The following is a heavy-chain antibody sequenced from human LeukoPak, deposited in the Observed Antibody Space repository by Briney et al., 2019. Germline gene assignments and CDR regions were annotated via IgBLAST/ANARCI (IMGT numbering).Heavy chain of an antibody. CDR2: IYYSGST. CDR3: ARDLLIAAQSPYYYYYYMDV. CDR1: GGSFSSHY. V-gene: IGHV4-59*11. Sequence: SETLSLTCTVSGGSFSSHYWNWIRQPPGKGLEWIGYIYYSGSTNYNPSLKSRVTISVDTSKNQFSLKLSSVTAADTAVYYCARDLLIAAQSPYYYYYYMDVWGKGTTVTVSS. J-gene: IGHJ6*03. D-gene: IGHD6-6*01.